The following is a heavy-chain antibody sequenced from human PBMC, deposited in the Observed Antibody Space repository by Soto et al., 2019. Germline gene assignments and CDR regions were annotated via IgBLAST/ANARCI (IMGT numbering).Heavy chain of an antibody. J-gene: IGHJ3*02. V-gene: IGHV1-2*04. CDR1: GYTFTGYY. D-gene: IGHD7-27*01. Sequence: ASVKVSCKASGYTFTGYYMHWVRQAPGQGLEWMGWINPNSGGTNYAQKFQGWVTMTRDTSISTAYMELSRLRSDDTAVYYCARFDGVHNWGTDGDDAFDIWGQGTMVTVSS. CDR2: INPNSGGT. CDR3: ARFDGVHNWGTDGDDAFDI.